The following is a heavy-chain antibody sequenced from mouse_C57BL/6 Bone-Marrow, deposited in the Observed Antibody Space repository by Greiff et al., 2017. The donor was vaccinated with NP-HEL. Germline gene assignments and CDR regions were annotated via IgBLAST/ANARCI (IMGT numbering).Heavy chain of an antibody. CDR3: AGGYDGYYVAMDY. D-gene: IGHD2-3*01. CDR1: GYAFTNYL. J-gene: IGHJ4*01. V-gene: IGHV1-54*01. CDR2: INPGSGGT. Sequence: QVQLQQSGAELVRPGTSVKVSCKASGYAFTNYLIEWVKQRPGQGLEWIGVINPGSGGTNYNEKFKGKATLTADKSSSTAYMQLSSLTSEDSAVYFGAGGYDGYYVAMDYWGQGTSVTVAS.